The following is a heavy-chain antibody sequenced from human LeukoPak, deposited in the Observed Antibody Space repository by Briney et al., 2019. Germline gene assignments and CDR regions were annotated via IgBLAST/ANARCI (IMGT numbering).Heavy chain of an antibody. V-gene: IGHV3-9*01. CDR2: ISWSGAHL. D-gene: IGHD6-19*01. CDR1: GFRFEGFA. Sequence: PGRSLRLSCAASGFRFEGFAMFWVRQASGKGLEWVSFISWSGAHLVYADFVEGRFTISRDNAKNSLYLELSGLRPEDTAMYFCAKAIAAVAGYDAFDIWGQGTMVTVSS. CDR3: AKAIAAVAGYDAFDI. J-gene: IGHJ3*02.